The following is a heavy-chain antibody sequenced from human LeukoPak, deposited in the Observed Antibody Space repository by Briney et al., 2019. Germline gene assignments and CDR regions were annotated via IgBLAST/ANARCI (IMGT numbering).Heavy chain of an antibody. CDR1: GGSISSYY. Sequence: SETLSLTCTVSGGSISSYYWTWIRQPPEKGLEWIGNIYSSGSTNYDPSLESRLTTSVDTSMNQLSLNLTSVTAADTAVYYCARLVSYYYMDVWGKGTTVTVSS. V-gene: IGHV4-4*09. CDR3: ARLVSYYYMDV. D-gene: IGHD1-14*01. J-gene: IGHJ6*03. CDR2: IYSSGST.